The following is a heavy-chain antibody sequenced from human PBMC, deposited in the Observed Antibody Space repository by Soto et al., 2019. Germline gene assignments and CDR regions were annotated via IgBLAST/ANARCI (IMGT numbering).Heavy chain of an antibody. J-gene: IGHJ4*03. D-gene: IGHD3-22*01. Sequence: PAGSLRLSCAASGFAFRQHNIQWVRQAPGKGLEWVAAMWYDGSLEYYADSVKGRFTISRDNSKKTLYLQMNTLRAEDTAVYFCGGASLHSGSSGQCLDCWGQGALVTVSS. CDR1: GFAFRQHN. V-gene: IGHV3-33*01. CDR3: GGASLHSGSSGQCLDC. CDR2: MWYDGSLE.